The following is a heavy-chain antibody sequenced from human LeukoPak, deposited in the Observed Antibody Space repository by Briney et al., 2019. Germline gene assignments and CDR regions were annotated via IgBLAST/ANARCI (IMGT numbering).Heavy chain of an antibody. Sequence: PSETLSLTCAVYGGSFSGYYWSWIRQHPGKGLEWIGYIYYSGSTYYNPSLKSRVTISVDTSKNQFSLKLSSVTAADTAVYYCARAPDSYGYAHSGFDIWGQGTMVTVSS. J-gene: IGHJ3*02. CDR2: IYYSGST. V-gene: IGHV4-31*11. D-gene: IGHD5-18*01. CDR1: GGSFSGYY. CDR3: ARAPDSYGYAHSGFDI.